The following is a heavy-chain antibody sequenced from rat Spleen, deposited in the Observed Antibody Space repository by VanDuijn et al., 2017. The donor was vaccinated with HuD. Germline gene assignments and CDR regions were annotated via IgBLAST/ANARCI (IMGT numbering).Heavy chain of an antibody. J-gene: IGHJ4*01. CDR3: TRSPYNNYVMDA. Sequence: FSLTNYHVYWIRQPPGKGLEWMGVMRSDGDTSYNSTLKSRLSISRDTSKNQVLLKMNSLQTDDTAIYYCTRSPYNNYVMDAWGQGASVTVSS. D-gene: IGHD1-10*01. V-gene: IGHV2-32*01. CDR1: FSLTNYH. CDR2: MRSDGDT.